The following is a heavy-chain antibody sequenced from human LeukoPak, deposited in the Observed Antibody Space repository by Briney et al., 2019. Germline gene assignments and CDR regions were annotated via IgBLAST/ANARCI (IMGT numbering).Heavy chain of an antibody. J-gene: IGHJ1*01. Sequence: ASVKVSCKASGYTFTSYDINWVRQATGQGLEWMGWMNPNSGHTGYAQKFQGRVTMTRNTSISTAYMELSSLRSEDTAVYYCARGRTTVIFGVVIIRAEYFQHWGQGTLVTVSS. D-gene: IGHD3-3*01. CDR2: MNPNSGHT. V-gene: IGHV1-8*01. CDR3: ARGRTTVIFGVVIIRAEYFQH. CDR1: GYTFTSYD.